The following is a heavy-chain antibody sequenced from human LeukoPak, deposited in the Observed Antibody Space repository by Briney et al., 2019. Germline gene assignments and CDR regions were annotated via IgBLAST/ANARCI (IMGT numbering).Heavy chain of an antibody. CDR3: ARDGFKARGYSGYVLGYYYYYMDV. CDR1: GFTFSSYW. D-gene: IGHD5-12*01. CDR2: INSDGSST. V-gene: IGHV3-74*01. Sequence: PGGSLRLSCAASGFTFSSYWMHWVRQAPGKGLVWVSRINSDGSSTGYADSVKGRFTISRDNAKNSLYLQMNSLRAEDTALYYCARDGFKARGYSGYVLGYYYYYMDVWGKGTTVTVSS. J-gene: IGHJ6*03.